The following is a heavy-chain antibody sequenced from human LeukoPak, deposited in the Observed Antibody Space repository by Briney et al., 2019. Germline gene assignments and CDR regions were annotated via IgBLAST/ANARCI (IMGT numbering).Heavy chain of an antibody. CDR1: GGSISSYY. V-gene: IGHV4-59*01. Sequence: SETLSLTCTVSGGSISSYYWSWIRQPPGKGLEWIGYIYYSGSTNYNPSLKSRVTISVDTSKNQFSLKLSSVTAADTAVCYCARGQTAGDYYCGMDVWGQGTTVTVSS. CDR2: IYYSGST. D-gene: IGHD6-13*01. CDR3: ARGQTAGDYYCGMDV. J-gene: IGHJ6*02.